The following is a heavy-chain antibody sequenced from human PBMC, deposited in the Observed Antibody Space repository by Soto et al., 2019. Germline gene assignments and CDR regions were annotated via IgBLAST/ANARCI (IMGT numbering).Heavy chain of an antibody. CDR1: GYTFTGYY. Sequence: VASVKVSCKASGYTFTGYYMHWVRQAPGQGLEWMGWINPNSGGTNYAQKFQGRVTMTRDTSISTAYMELSRLRSDDTAVYYCARGNGAARGPRWFDPWGQGTLVTVSS. CDR2: INPNSGGT. J-gene: IGHJ5*02. CDR3: ARGNGAARGPRWFDP. V-gene: IGHV1-2*02. D-gene: IGHD6-6*01.